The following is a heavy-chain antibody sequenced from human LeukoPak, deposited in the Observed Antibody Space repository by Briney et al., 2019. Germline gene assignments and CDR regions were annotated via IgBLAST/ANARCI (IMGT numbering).Heavy chain of an antibody. CDR2: IYHSGST. Sequence: PSETLSLTCTVSGGPISSGDYYWSWIRQPPGKGLEWIGYIYHSGSTYYNPSLKSRVTISVDRSKNQFSLKLSSVTAADTAVYYCARGTTTYYDFWSGYYDAGFDYWGQGTLVTVSS. V-gene: IGHV4-30-2*01. J-gene: IGHJ4*02. CDR1: GGPISSGDYY. CDR3: ARGTTTYYDFWSGYYDAGFDY. D-gene: IGHD3-3*01.